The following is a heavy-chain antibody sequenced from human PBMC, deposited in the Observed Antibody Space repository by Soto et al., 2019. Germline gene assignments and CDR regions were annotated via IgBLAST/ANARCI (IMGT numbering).Heavy chain of an antibody. Sequence: SGPTLVNPTQTLTLTCTFSGFSLSTSGVGVGWIRQPPGKALEWLALIYWNDDKRYSPSLKSRLTITKDTSKNQVVLTMTNMDPVDTATYYCARGGIRDGYNPGSWFDPWGQGXLVTVYS. V-gene: IGHV2-5*01. CDR2: IYWNDDK. D-gene: IGHD5-12*01. CDR3: ARGGIRDGYNPGSWFDP. J-gene: IGHJ5*02. CDR1: GFSLSTSGVG.